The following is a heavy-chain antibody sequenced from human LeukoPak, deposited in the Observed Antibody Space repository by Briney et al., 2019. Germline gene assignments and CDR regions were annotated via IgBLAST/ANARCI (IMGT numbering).Heavy chain of an antibody. CDR2: ITTGDST. D-gene: IGHD3-10*01. V-gene: IGHV3-23*01. J-gene: IGHJ4*02. CDR3: ARVVGSGRGRDY. Sequence: GGSLRLSCAASGFTFSTYVMNWVRQAPGKGLEWVSHITTGDSTYYPDSVKGRFTVSRDSSKNTLYLLMNSLRADDTAVYYCARVVGSGRGRDYWGQGTLVTVSS. CDR1: GFTFSTYV.